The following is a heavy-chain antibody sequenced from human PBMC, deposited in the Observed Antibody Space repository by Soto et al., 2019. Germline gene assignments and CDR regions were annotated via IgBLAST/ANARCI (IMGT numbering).Heavy chain of an antibody. Sequence: GGSLRLSCAASGFTFSTSAMTWVRQAPGKGLEWVSTTGLNGRTTYYADSVKGRFTVSRDNSKNTLDLQMSSLRAEDTAVYYCAKVPGTSRSFDSWGQGTLVTVSS. V-gene: IGHV3-23*01. CDR3: AKVPGTSRSFDS. J-gene: IGHJ4*02. CDR1: GFTFSTSA. CDR2: TGLNGRTT.